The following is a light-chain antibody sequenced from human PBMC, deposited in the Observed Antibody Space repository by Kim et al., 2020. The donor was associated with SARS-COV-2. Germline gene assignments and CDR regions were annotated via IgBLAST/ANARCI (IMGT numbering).Light chain of an antibody. V-gene: IGKV3-20*01. CDR3: QQYATSPET. CDR2: SAS. Sequence: ENVLTQSPGTLSLSPGERATLSCRASQSVSSNFLAWYQQKAGQAPRLVIYSASSRASGIPDRFSGSGSGTDFTLTISTLEPEDFAVYYCQQYATSPETFGQGTKVDFK. CDR1: QSVSSNF. J-gene: IGKJ1*01.